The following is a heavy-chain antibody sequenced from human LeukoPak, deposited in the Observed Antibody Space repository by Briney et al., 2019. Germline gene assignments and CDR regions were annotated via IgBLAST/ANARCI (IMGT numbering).Heavy chain of an antibody. D-gene: IGHD3-22*01. CDR2: IYSGGST. CDR1: GFTVSSNY. Sequence: GGSLRLSCAASGFTVSSNYMSCVRQAPGKGLEWVSVIYSGGSTYYADSVKGRFTISRDNSKNTLYLQMNSLGAEDTAVYYGARDLYDGSGYSDYWGQGTLVTVSS. CDR3: ARDLYDGSGYSDY. J-gene: IGHJ4*02. V-gene: IGHV3-53*01.